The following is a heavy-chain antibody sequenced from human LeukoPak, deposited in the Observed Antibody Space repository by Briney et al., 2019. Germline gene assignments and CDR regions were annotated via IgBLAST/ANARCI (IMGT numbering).Heavy chain of an antibody. CDR3: AKALIGYYYDSSGLDFDY. J-gene: IGHJ4*02. V-gene: IGHV3-30*07. D-gene: IGHD3-22*01. Sequence: PGGSLRLSCAASGFTFSSYAMHWVRQAPGKGLEWVAVIWYDGSNKYYADSVKGRFTISRDNSKNTLYLQMNSLRAEDTAVYYCAKALIGYYYDSSGLDFDYWGQGTLVTVSS. CDR1: GFTFSSYA. CDR2: IWYDGSNK.